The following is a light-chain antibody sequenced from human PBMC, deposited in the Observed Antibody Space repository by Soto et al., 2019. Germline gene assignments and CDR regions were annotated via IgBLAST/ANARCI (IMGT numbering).Light chain of an antibody. CDR1: SSDVGGYSY. J-gene: IGLJ1*01. V-gene: IGLV2-11*01. CDR3: CSYAGNPYV. Sequence: QSALTQPRSVSGSPGQSVTISCTGTSSDVGGYSYVSWYQQHQGKAPKFMIYDVSKRPSGVPDRFSGSKSGNTASLTISGLQAEDEADYYCCSYAGNPYVFGTGTKLTVL. CDR2: DVS.